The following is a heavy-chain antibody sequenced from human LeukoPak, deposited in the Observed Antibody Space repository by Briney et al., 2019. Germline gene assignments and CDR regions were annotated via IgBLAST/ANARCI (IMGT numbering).Heavy chain of an antibody. V-gene: IGHV4-34*01. J-gene: IGHJ6*03. CDR2: INHRGST. CDR1: GGSFSGYY. Sequence: PSETLSLTCAVYGGSFSGYYWNWIRQPPGKGLEWIGEINHRGSTNYNPSLKSRVSISVDTSKNQFSLKLSSVTAADTAVYYCARHSGPYYDFWSGYYRDYYYYYYMDVWGKGTTVTVSS. CDR3: ARHSGPYYDFWSGYYRDYYYYYYMDV. D-gene: IGHD3-3*01.